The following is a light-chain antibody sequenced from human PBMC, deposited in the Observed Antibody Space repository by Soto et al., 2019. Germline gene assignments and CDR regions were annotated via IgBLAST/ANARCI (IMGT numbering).Light chain of an antibody. CDR1: QSVSNS. CDR2: GAS. CDR3: QRYNNWWT. Sequence: EIVMTQSPATLSVSPGETATLSCRASQSVSNSLAWYQQKPGQAPRLLISGASTRATGVPARFSGSGSETEFTLSISGLQSEDFAVYYCQRYNNWWTFGQGTKVEIK. J-gene: IGKJ1*01. V-gene: IGKV3-15*01.